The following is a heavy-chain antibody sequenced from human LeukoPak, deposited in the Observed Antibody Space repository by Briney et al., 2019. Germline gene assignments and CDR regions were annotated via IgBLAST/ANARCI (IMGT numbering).Heavy chain of an antibody. J-gene: IGHJ4*02. D-gene: IGHD3-16*02. CDR3: ARGRYLPLYFDY. V-gene: IGHV4-34*01. CDR1: SASFSGYY. CDR2: INHSGST. Sequence: SETLSLTCAVNSASFSGYYWTWIRQPPGKGLEWIGEINHSGSTNYNPSLKSRVTISIDTSKNQFSLKLSSVTAADTAVYYCARGRYLPLYFDYWGQGTLVTVSS.